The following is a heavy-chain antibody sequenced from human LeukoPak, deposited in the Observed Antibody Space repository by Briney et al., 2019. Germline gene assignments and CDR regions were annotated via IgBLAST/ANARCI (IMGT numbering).Heavy chain of an antibody. D-gene: IGHD3-22*01. J-gene: IGHJ3*02. CDR1: GYTLTELS. CDR3: ATDLRGEDSSGYYGAFDI. CDR2: FDPEDGET. Sequence: ASVKVSCKVSGYTLTELSMHWVRQAPGKGLEWMGGFDPEDGETIYAQKFQGRVTMTEDTSTDTAYMELSSLRSEDTAVYYCATDLRGEDSSGYYGAFDIWGQGTMVTVSS. V-gene: IGHV1-24*01.